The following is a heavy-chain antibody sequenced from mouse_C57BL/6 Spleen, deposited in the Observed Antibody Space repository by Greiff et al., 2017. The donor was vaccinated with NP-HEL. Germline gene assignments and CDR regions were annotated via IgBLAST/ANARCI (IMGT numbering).Heavy chain of an antibody. CDR2: ISDGGSYT. CDR1: GFTFSSYA. J-gene: IGHJ3*01. D-gene: IGHD1-1*02. CDR3: ARDDGGWDGAY. V-gene: IGHV5-4*01. Sequence: EVNVVESGGGLVKPGGSLKLSCAASGFTFSSYAMSWVRQTPEKRLEWVATISDGGSYTYYPDNVKGRFTISRDNAKNNLYLQMSHLKSEDTAMYYCARDDGGWDGAYWGQGTLVTVSA.